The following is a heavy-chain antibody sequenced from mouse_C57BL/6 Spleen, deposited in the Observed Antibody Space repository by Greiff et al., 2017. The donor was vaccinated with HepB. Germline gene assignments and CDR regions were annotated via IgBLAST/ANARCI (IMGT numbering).Heavy chain of an antibody. CDR2: IYPSDSET. Sequence: VQLQQPGAELVRPGSSVKLSCKASGYTFTSYWMDWVKQRPGQGLEWIGNIYPSDSETHYNQKFKDKATLTVDKSSSTAYMQLSSLTSEDSAVYYCARCNYGSSYAMDYWGQGTSVTVSS. D-gene: IGHD1-1*01. CDR3: ARCNYGSSYAMDY. V-gene: IGHV1-61*01. J-gene: IGHJ4*01. CDR1: GYTFTSYW.